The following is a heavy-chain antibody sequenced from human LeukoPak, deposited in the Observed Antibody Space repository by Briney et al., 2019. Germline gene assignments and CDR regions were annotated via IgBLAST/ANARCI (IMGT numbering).Heavy chain of an antibody. V-gene: IGHV4-39*01. CDR3: ARVSGMATAWVDY. CDR1: GGSISSSSYY. J-gene: IGHJ4*02. CDR2: IYYSGST. Sequence: SETLSLTCTVSGGSISSSSYYWDWIRQPPGKGLEWIGSIYYSGSTYYNPSLKSRVTISVDTSKNQFSLKLSSVTAADTAVYYCARVSGMATAWVDYWGQGTLVTVSS. D-gene: IGHD5-24*01.